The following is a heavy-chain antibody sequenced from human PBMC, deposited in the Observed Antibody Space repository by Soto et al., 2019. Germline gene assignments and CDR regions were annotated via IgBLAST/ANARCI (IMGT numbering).Heavy chain of an antibody. V-gene: IGHV1-69*06. CDR1: GGTFSSYA. D-gene: IGHD2-2*02. CDR2: IIPIFGTA. J-gene: IGHJ5*02. CDR3: ASEHTANWFDP. Sequence: SVKVSCKACGGTFSSYAISWVRQAPGQGLEWMGGIIPIFGTANYAQKFQGRVTITADKSTSTAYMELSSLRSEDTAVYYCASEHTANWFDPWGQGTLVTVSS.